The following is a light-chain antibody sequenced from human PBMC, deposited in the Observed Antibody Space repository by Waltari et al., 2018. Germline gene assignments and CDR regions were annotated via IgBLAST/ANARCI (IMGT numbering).Light chain of an antibody. J-gene: IGLJ2*01. CDR1: NIGSKS. CDR2: YDS. Sequence: SYVLTQPPSVSVAPGKTARITCGGNNIGSKSVHWYQQKPGQAPVLVICYDSDRPSASAGRLSGSNSGNTATLTISRVEAGDEADYYCQVWDSSSDHPVVFGGGTKLTVL. CDR3: QVWDSSSDHPVV. V-gene: IGLV3-21*04.